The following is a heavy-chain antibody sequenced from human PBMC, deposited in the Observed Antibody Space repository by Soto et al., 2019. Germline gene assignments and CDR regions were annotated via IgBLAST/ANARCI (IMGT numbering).Heavy chain of an antibody. Sequence: SVKVSCKASGGTFSSYAISWVRQAPGQGLEWMGGIIPIFGTANYAQKFQGRVTITADESTSTAYMELSSLRSEDTAVYYCARGGGIAAAEYHYGMDVWGQGTTVTVSS. CDR2: IIPIFGTA. J-gene: IGHJ6*02. D-gene: IGHD6-13*01. CDR1: GGTFSSYA. V-gene: IGHV1-69*13. CDR3: ARGGGIAAAEYHYGMDV.